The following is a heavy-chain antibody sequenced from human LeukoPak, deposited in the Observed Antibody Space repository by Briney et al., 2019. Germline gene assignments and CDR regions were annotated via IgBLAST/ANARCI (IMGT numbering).Heavy chain of an antibody. CDR3: ASMNPAIVGATSY. Sequence: GGSLRLSCAASGFTFSDYYMSWIRQAPGKGLEWVSYISSSGSTIYYADSVKGRFTISRDNAKNSLYLQMNSLRAEDTAVYYCASMNPAIVGATSYWGQGTLVTVSS. CDR2: ISSSGSTI. CDR1: GFTFSDYY. D-gene: IGHD1-26*01. J-gene: IGHJ4*02. V-gene: IGHV3-11*01.